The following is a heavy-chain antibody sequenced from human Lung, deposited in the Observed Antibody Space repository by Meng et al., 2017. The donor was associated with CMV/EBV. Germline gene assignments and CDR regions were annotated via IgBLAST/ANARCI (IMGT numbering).Heavy chain of an antibody. V-gene: IGHV1-46*01. J-gene: IGHJ4*02. CDR2: INPSDNTT. CDR3: ARDLGYSSSWYFQYYFDC. Sequence: ASVXVSXXASGYTLTNYYIHWVRQAPGQGLEWMGIINPSDNTTIYAQKFQGRVTMTRDTSTSTVYMELSSLRSDDTALYYCARDLGYSSSWYFQYYFDCWGQGXLVTVSS. D-gene: IGHD6-13*01. CDR1: GYTLTNYY.